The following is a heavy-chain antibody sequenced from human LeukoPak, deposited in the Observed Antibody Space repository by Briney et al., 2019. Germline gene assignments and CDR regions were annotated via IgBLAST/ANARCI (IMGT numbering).Heavy chain of an antibody. Sequence: GGSLRLSCAASGFTFSNAWMNWVRQAPGKGLEWVGRIKRKTDGGTTDFAAPVKGRFTISRDDSKNTLYLQMNSLKTEDTAVYYCTTGTYYYDSSGYSLCDYWGQGTLVTVSS. CDR3: TTGTYYYDSSGYSLCDY. CDR1: GFTFSNAW. CDR2: IKRKTDGGTT. J-gene: IGHJ4*02. V-gene: IGHV3-15*07. D-gene: IGHD3-22*01.